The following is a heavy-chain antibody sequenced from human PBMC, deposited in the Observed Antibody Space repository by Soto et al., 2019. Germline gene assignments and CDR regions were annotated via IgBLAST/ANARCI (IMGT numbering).Heavy chain of an antibody. D-gene: IGHD3-9*01. CDR2: ISSSSSYI. Sequence: GGSLRLSCAASGFTFSSYSMNWVRQAPGKGLEWVSSISSSSSYIYYADSVKGRFTISRDNAKNSLYLQMNSLRAEDTAVYYCARGSYYDILTGYFFDAFDIWGQGTMVTV. J-gene: IGHJ3*02. CDR1: GFTFSSYS. CDR3: ARGSYYDILTGYFFDAFDI. V-gene: IGHV3-21*01.